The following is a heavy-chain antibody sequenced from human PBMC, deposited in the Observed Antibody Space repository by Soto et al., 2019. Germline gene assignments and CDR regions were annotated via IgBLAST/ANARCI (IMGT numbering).Heavy chain of an antibody. CDR1: GGSISSGGYY. V-gene: IGHV4-31*03. D-gene: IGHD4-17*01. CDR2: IYYSGST. CDR3: ARDRYGVAYYFDY. J-gene: IGHJ4*02. Sequence: QVQLQESGPGLVKPSQTLSLTCTVSGGSISSGGYYWSWIRQHPGKGLEWIGYIYYSGSTYYNPSLKSRVNISVDTSKNQFSLKLSSVTAADTAVYYCARDRYGVAYYFDYWGQGTLVTVSS.